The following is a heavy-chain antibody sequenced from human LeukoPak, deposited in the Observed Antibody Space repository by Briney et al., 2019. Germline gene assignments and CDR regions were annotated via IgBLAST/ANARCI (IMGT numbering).Heavy chain of an antibody. V-gene: IGHV3-53*01. Sequence: GGSLRLSCAVSGFSVTNNYMSWVRQAPGKGLEWVSVFYVGGATYYADSVKGRFTISRDNSEDTLYLQMKSLRAEDTAVYYCARGDGYNFFDYWGQGTLVTVSS. CDR2: FYVGGAT. J-gene: IGHJ4*02. D-gene: IGHD5-24*01. CDR1: GFSVTNNY. CDR3: ARGDGYNFFDY.